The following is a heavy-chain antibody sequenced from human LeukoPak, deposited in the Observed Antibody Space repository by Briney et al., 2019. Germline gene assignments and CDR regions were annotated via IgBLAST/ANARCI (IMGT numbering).Heavy chain of an antibody. CDR3: ARGEGYCSSTSCYCFDY. J-gene: IGHJ4*02. V-gene: IGHV4-34*01. D-gene: IGHD2-2*01. Sequence: PSETLSLTCAVYGGSFSGYYWSWIRQPPGKGLEWIGEINHSGSTNYNPSLKSRVTISVDTSKNQFSLKLSSVTAADTAVYYCARGEGYCSSTSCYCFDYWGQGTLVTVSS. CDR1: GGSFSGYY. CDR2: INHSGST.